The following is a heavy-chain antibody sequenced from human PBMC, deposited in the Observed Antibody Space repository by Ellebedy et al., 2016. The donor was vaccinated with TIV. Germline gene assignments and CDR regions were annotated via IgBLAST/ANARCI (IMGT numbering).Heavy chain of an antibody. D-gene: IGHD3-3*01. J-gene: IGHJ6*02. CDR3: ARSSIGHSGGSGYYWGHYYYYGMDV. CDR1: GGSISSYY. CDR2: IYYSGST. V-gene: IGHV4-59*01. Sequence: SETLSLTXTVSGGSISSYYWSWIRQPPGKGLEWIGYIYYSGSTNYNPSLKSRVTISVDTSKNQFSLKLSSVTAADTAVYYCARSSIGHSGGSGYYWGHYYYYGMDVWGQGTTVTVSS.